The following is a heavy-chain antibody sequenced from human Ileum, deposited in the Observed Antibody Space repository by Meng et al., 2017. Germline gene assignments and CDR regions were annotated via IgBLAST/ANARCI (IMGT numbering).Heavy chain of an antibody. CDR3: ASLGPRTAAGRVYYFNY. CDR2: IYHSGST. V-gene: IGHV4-4*02. Sequence: QGRLPGSGPGLVKPSGTLSLTCAVYGGSISSSNWWSWVRQPPGKGLEWIGEIYHSGSTNYNPSLKSRVTISVDKSKNQFSLKLSSVTAADTAVYYCASLGPRTAAGRVYYFNYWGQGTLVTVSS. D-gene: IGHD6-13*01. J-gene: IGHJ4*02. CDR1: GGSISSSNW.